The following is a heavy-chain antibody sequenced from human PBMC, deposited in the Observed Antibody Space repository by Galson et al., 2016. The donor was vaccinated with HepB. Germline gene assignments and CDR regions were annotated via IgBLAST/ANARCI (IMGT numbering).Heavy chain of an antibody. D-gene: IGHD4-17*01. CDR3: ARDRGLLHYYYGKDV. V-gene: IGHV3-33*08. CDR2: ISYDGNNR. CDR1: GFTFNNYG. J-gene: IGHJ6*02. Sequence: SLRLSCATSGFTFNNYGINWVRQAPGKGLEWVAVISYDGNNRHYADAVKGRFTISRDSSTNTVYLQMNSLRADDTAVYFCARDRGLLHYYYGKDVWGQGTKVTVSS.